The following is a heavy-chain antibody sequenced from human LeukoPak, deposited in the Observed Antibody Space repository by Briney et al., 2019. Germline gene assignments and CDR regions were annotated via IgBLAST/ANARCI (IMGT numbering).Heavy chain of an antibody. CDR3: ARDQSRSGSHYYYYYYGMDV. CDR2: ISGSSSII. D-gene: IGHD1-26*01. V-gene: IGHV3-48*04. J-gene: IGHJ6*02. Sequence: GGSLRLSCAASGFTFSSYSMNWVRQAPGRGLEWVSFISGSSSIIHYADSVKGRFTISRDNAKNSLYLQMNSLRAEDTAVYYCARDQSRSGSHYYYYYYGMDVWGQGTTVTVSS. CDR1: GFTFSSYS.